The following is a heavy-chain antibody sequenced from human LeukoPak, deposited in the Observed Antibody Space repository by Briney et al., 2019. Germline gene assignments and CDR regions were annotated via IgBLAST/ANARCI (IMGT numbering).Heavy chain of an antibody. D-gene: IGHD5-12*01. CDR1: GGSFSGYY. CDR2: INHSGST. Sequence: PSETLSLTCAVYGGSFSGYYWSWLRQPPGKGLEWIGEINHSGSTNYNPSLKSRVTISVDTSKNQFSLKLSSVTAADTAVYYCARPGSRGYSGYGRWFDPWGQGTLVTVSS. V-gene: IGHV4-34*01. CDR3: ARPGSRGYSGYGRWFDP. J-gene: IGHJ5*02.